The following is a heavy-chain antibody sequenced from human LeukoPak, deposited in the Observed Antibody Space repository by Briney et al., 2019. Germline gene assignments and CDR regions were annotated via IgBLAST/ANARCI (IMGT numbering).Heavy chain of an antibody. D-gene: IGHD3-22*01. CDR3: ASFDSSGHYRFVY. Sequence: ASVKVSCKASGYTFAAYYMHWVRQAPGQGLEWMGIINPSGGSTSYAPKLQGRVTMTRDASTHTAYMELDSLTSDDTALYYCASFDSSGHYRFVYWGQGALVTVSS. J-gene: IGHJ4*02. V-gene: IGHV1-46*04. CDR2: INPSGGST. CDR1: GYTFAAYY.